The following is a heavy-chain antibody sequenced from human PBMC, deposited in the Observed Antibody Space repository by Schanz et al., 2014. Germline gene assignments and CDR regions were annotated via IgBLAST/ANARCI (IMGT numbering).Heavy chain of an antibody. Sequence: QVQLVQSGAEVKKPGASVKVSCKASGYTFTSYDINWVRQATGQGLEWMGWMNSKTGNTGYAQRFQGRVTMTRDTSTSTAYMELSGLRSGDTAVYYCAKVDRTRYYAMDVWGQGTTVTVSS. J-gene: IGHJ6*02. CDR1: GYTFTSYD. D-gene: IGHD3-9*01. CDR2: MNSKTGNT. CDR3: AKVDRTRYYAMDV. V-gene: IGHV1-8*01.